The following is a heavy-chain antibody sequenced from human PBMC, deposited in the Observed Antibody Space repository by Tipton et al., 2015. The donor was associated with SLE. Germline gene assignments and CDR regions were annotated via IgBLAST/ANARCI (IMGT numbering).Heavy chain of an antibody. D-gene: IGHD1-26*01. J-gene: IGHJ2*01. Sequence: TLSLTCAVSGYSISSAYYWGWIRQPPGKGLEWLGSIYHSGSTFYKPSLKNRVTISGDTSKNQISLKLTSLTAADTALYYCARQVGAGRWCFDLGGRGTLVTVSS. CDR2: IYHSGST. CDR3: ARQVGAGRWCFDL. CDR1: GYSISSAYY. V-gene: IGHV4-38-2*01.